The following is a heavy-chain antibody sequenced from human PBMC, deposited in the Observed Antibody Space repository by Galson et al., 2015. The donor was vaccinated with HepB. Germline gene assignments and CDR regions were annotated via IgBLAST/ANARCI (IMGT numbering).Heavy chain of an antibody. CDR3: ARETYSCSWSKRDAFDI. CDR1: GYTFTSYY. Sequence: SVKVSCKASGYTFTSYYMHWVRQAPGQGLEWMGIINPSGGSTSYAQKFQGRVTMTRDTSTSTVYMELSSLRSEDTAVYYCARETYSCSWSKRDAFDIWGQGTMVTVSS. CDR2: INPSGGST. V-gene: IGHV1-46*01. J-gene: IGHJ3*02. D-gene: IGHD6-13*01.